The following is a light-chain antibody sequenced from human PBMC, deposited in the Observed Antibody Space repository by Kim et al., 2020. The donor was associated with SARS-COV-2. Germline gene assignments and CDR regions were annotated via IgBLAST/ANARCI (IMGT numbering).Light chain of an antibody. CDR1: QDISNH. Sequence: DIQMTQSPSSLSASVGDRVTITCQASQDISNHLNWYQQKPGKAPKFLIYDASNLEIGVPSRFSGSGSGTDFTFTISSLQPEDIATYYCQQYDNLPLTFGPGTKVDIK. J-gene: IGKJ3*01. CDR2: DAS. CDR3: QQYDNLPLT. V-gene: IGKV1-33*01.